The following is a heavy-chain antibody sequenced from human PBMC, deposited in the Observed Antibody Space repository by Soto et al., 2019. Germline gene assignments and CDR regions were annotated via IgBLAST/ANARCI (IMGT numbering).Heavy chain of an antibody. J-gene: IGHJ4*02. CDR3: ATIGGCSSTSCPWDY. V-gene: IGHV1-69*06. Sequence: ASVKVSCKASGGTFSSYAISWVRQAPGQGLEWMGGIIPIFGTANYAQKFQGRVTMTEDTSTDTAYMELSSLRSEDTAVYYCATIGGCSSTSCPWDYWGQGTLVTVSS. CDR1: GGTFSSYA. D-gene: IGHD2-2*01. CDR2: IIPIFGTA.